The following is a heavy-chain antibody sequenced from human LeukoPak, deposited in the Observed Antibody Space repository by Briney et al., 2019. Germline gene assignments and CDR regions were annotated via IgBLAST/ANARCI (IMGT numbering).Heavy chain of an antibody. CDR1: GYTFTSYG. V-gene: IGHV1-18*01. J-gene: IGHJ4*02. CDR2: ISAYNGNT. D-gene: IGHD3-22*01. Sequence: ASVKVSCKASGYTFTSYGISWVRQAPGQGLEWMGWISAYNGNTIYAQKFQGRVTMTGDTSTDTAYMELSSLRSEDTAVYYCATDRHYYDSSGYYLFNFDYWGQGTLVTVSS. CDR3: ATDRHYYDSSGYYLFNFDY.